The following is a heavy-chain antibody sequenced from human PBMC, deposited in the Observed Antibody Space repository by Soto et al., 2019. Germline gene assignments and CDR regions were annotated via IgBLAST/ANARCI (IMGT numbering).Heavy chain of an antibody. J-gene: IGHJ4*02. D-gene: IGHD5-12*01. V-gene: IGHV3-33*01. CDR2: IWNDGSKQ. Sequence: LRLSCVASGFTFSRYGMHWVRQAPGKGLEWVAVIWNDGSKQVYDDSVKGRFTISRDNSKNTLYLQMNSLRAEDTAVYYCARASGYSGYDKIMGYYFDYWGQGTLVTVSS. CDR1: GFTFSRYG. CDR3: ARASGYSGYDKIMGYYFDY.